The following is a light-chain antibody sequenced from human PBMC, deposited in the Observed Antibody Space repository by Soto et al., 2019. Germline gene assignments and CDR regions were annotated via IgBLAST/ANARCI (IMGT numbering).Light chain of an antibody. CDR3: QQYNNWPGT. CDR1: QSVSSN. V-gene: IGKV3-15*01. J-gene: IGKJ3*01. CDR2: GAS. Sequence: EIVMTQSPATLSVSPGERATLSCRASQSVSSNLAWYQQKPGQAPRLLIYGASTRATGIPARFSGSGSGTEFHLTISSLQSEDFAVDYCQQYNNWPGTFGPGTKVDIK.